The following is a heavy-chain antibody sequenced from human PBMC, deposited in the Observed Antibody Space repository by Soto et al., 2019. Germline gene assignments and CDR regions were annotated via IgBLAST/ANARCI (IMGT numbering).Heavy chain of an antibody. V-gene: IGHV1-3*01. Sequence: ASVKVSCKASGYTFTSYAMHWVRQAPGQRLEWMGWINAGNGNTKYSQKFQGRVTITRDTSASTAYMELSSLRSEDTAVYYCAREEVGATVNYYYGMDVWGQGTTVTVSS. J-gene: IGHJ6*02. CDR3: AREEVGATVNYYYGMDV. D-gene: IGHD1-26*01. CDR1: GYTFTSYA. CDR2: INAGNGNT.